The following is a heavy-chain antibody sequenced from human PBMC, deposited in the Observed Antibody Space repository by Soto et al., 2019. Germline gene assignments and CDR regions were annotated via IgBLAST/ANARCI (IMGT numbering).Heavy chain of an antibody. CDR2: ISAYNGNT. CDR1: GYTFTSYG. CDR3: ARDLPLWFGELLPQDYYYYGMDV. J-gene: IGHJ6*02. D-gene: IGHD3-10*01. Sequence: QVQLVQSGAEVKKPGASVNVSCRASGYTFTSYGISWVRQAPGQGLEWMGWISAYNGNTNYAQKLQGRVTMTTDTSTSTAYMELRSLRSDDTAVYYCARDLPLWFGELLPQDYYYYGMDVWGQGTTVTVSS. V-gene: IGHV1-18*01.